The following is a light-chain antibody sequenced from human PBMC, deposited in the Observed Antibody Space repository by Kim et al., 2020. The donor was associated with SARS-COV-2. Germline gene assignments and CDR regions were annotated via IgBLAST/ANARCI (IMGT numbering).Light chain of an antibody. Sequence: QSVLTQPASASGTPGQRVTISCSGSNSNIGTNAVYWYHQLPGTAPKLLIYTNNQRPSGVPDRFSGSKSGTSASLAISGLRSEDEAIYYCATWDDSLNGVVFGGGTQLTVL. CDR3: ATWDDSLNGVV. V-gene: IGLV1-44*01. CDR1: NSNIGTNA. J-gene: IGLJ2*01. CDR2: TNN.